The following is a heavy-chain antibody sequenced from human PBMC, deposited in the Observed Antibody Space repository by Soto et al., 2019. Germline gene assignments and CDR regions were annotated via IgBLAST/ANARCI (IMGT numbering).Heavy chain of an antibody. CDR3: ARESRRFFDC. CDR2: IYWDDDK. CDR1: GFSLSTTGVG. Sequence: QITLKESGPTLVKPTQPLTLTCTFSGFSLSTTGVGVGWIRQPPGKALEWLAIIYWDDDKRYSPSLKSRLTITKDTSNNLVGLTMANMDPVDTATYYCARESRRFFDCWGQGTLVTVSS. D-gene: IGHD2-2*01. J-gene: IGHJ4*02. V-gene: IGHV2-5*02.